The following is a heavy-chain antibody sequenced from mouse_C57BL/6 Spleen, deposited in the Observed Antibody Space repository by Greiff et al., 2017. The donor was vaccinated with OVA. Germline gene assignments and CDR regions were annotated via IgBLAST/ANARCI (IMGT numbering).Heavy chain of an antibody. CDR3: GRRNYYGGSYGDFDD. J-gene: IGHJ2*01. D-gene: IGHD1-1*01. V-gene: IGHV1-9*01. Sequence: QVQLQQSGAELMKPGASVKLSCKATGYTFTGYWIEWVKQRPGHGLEWIGEILPGSGSTNYNEKFKGKATFTADTSSNTAYMQLSSMTTEDSAIYCCGRRNYYGGSYGDFDDWGKGTTLTVSS. CDR2: ILPGSGST. CDR1: GYTFTGYW.